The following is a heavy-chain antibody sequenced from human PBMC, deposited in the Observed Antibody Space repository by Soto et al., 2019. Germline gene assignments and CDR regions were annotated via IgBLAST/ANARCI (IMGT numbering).Heavy chain of an antibody. CDR1: GWSFSGYY. Sequence: LETLSLTCAVYGWSFSGYYWCWIRQPPGKKLEWIGVIYHGGSTYYNPSLKSRVTISVDTSKNQFSLNLSSVTAADTAVYYCARRGSNSWSSFDYWGQGTQVTVSS. V-gene: IGHV4-34*01. CDR2: IYHGGST. D-gene: IGHD6-13*01. J-gene: IGHJ4*02. CDR3: ARRGSNSWSSFDY.